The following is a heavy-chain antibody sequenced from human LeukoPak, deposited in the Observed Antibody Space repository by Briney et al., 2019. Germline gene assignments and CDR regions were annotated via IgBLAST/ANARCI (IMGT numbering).Heavy chain of an antibody. V-gene: IGHV3-20*04. J-gene: IGHJ4*02. CDR2: INWNGGST. CDR1: GFTVSRNY. CDR3: ARGHYSSGWYTDY. D-gene: IGHD6-13*01. Sequence: GGSLRLSCAASGFTVSRNYMSWVRQAPGKGLEWVSGINWNGGSTGYADSVKGRFTISRDNAKNSLYLQMNSLRAEDTALYYCARGHYSSGWYTDYWGQGTLVPVSS.